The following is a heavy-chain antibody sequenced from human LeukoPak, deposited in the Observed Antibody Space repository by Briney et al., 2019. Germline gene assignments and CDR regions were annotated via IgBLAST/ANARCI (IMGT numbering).Heavy chain of an antibody. Sequence: SETLSLTCTVSGGSISSSSYYWGWIRQPPGKGLEWIGSIYYSGSTYYNPSLKSRVTISVDTSKNQFSLKLSSVTAADTAVYYCAIITYAEYFQHWGQGTLVTVSS. CDR1: GGSISSSSYY. D-gene: IGHD3-22*01. J-gene: IGHJ1*01. V-gene: IGHV4-39*01. CDR2: IYYSGST. CDR3: AIITYAEYFQH.